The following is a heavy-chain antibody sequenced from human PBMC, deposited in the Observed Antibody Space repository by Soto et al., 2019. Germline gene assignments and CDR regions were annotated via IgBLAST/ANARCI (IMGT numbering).Heavy chain of an antibody. J-gene: IGHJ6*02. CDR2: ISWKSGSI. V-gene: IGHV3-9*01. CDR3: ARDPREKYGMDV. CDR1: GFTFDDYA. Sequence: EVQLVESGGGLVQPGRSLRLSCAASGFTFDDYAMHWVRQAPGKGLEWVSGISWKSGSIGYADSVKGRFTISRDNAKNSLYLQMNSLRVEDTAVYYCARDPREKYGMDVWGQGTTVTVSS.